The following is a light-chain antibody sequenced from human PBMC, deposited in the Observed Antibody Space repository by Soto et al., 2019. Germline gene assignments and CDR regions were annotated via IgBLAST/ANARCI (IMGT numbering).Light chain of an antibody. CDR3: QQANSFPPT. J-gene: IGKJ1*01. Sequence: EIVLTQSPGTLSLSPGERATLSCRASQSVSSSYLAWYQQKPGQAPRLLIHGASSRATGIPDRFSGSGSGTDFTLTISSLQPEDFATYYCQQANSFPPTFGQGTKVDI. V-gene: IGKV3-20*01. CDR2: GAS. CDR1: QSVSSSY.